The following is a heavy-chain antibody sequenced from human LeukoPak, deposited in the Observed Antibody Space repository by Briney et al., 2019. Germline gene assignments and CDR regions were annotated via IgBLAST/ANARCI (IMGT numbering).Heavy chain of an antibody. CDR3: IPRGILHS. Sequence: GGSLRLSCAASGFTLSNHWMTWVRQVPGRGPEWVANVNRDGSETYYLDSVKGRFTISKDNAKNSLYLQMNSLRAEDTALYYCIPRGILHSWGQGTLVTVSS. J-gene: IGHJ5*02. CDR1: GFTLSNHW. D-gene: IGHD3-16*01. V-gene: IGHV3-7*03. CDR2: VNRDGSET.